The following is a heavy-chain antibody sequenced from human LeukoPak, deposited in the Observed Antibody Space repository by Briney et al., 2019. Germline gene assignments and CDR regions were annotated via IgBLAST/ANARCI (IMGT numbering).Heavy chain of an antibody. D-gene: IGHD3-10*01. V-gene: IGHV4-34*01. CDR2: INHSGST. J-gene: IGHJ4*02. Sequence: ETLSLTCAVYGGSFSGYYWSWIRQPPGKGLEWIGEINHSGSTNYNPSLKSRVTISVDTSKNQFSLKLSSVTAADTAVYYCARRGMVRGVNKYYFDYWGQGTLVTVSS. CDR3: ARRGMVRGVNKYYFDY. CDR1: GGSFSGYY.